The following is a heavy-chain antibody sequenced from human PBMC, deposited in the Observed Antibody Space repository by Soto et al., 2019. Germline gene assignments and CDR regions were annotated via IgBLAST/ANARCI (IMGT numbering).Heavy chain of an antibody. V-gene: IGHV4-34*01. Sequence: SETLSLTCAVYGGSFSGYYWSWIRQPPGKGLEWIGEINHSGSTNYNPSLKSRVTISVDTSKNLFSLRLSSVTAADTAVYYCARERGYSYGYYFDYWGQGTLVTVSS. CDR3: ARERGYSYGYYFDY. J-gene: IGHJ4*02. CDR2: INHSGST. D-gene: IGHD5-18*01. CDR1: GGSFSGYY.